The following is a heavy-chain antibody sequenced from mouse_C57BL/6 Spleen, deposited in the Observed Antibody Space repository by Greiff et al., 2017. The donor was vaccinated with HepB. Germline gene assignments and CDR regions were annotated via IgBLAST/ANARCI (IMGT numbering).Heavy chain of an antibody. V-gene: IGHV1-64*01. J-gene: IGHJ4*01. CDR2: IHPNSGST. Sequence: QVQLQQSGAELVKPGASVKLSCKASGYTFTSYWMHWVKQRPGQGLEWIGMIHPNSGSTNYNEKFKSKATLTVDKSSSTAYMQLSSLTSEDSAVYYCAPHYYGSSFYAMDYWGQGTSVTVSS. CDR1: GYTFTSYW. D-gene: IGHD1-1*01. CDR3: APHYYGSSFYAMDY.